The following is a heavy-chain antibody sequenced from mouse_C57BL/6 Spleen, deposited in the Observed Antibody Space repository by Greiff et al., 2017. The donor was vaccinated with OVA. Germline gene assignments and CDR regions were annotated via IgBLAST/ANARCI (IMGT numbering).Heavy chain of an antibody. J-gene: IGHJ2*01. CDR2: ISDGGSYT. Sequence: DVKLVESGGGLVKPGGSLKLSCAASGFTFSSYAMSWVRQTPEKRLEWVATISDGGSYTYYPDNVKGRFTISRDNAKNNLYLQMSHLKSEDTAMYYCARVDYGSSLDYWGQGTTLTVSS. D-gene: IGHD1-1*01. CDR1: GFTFSSYA. V-gene: IGHV5-4*03. CDR3: ARVDYGSSLDY.